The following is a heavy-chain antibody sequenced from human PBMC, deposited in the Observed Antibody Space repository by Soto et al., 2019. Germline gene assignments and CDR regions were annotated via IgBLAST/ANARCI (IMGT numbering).Heavy chain of an antibody. J-gene: IGHJ4*02. CDR3: ARGQEGVVATH. D-gene: IGHD5-12*01. CDR1: GGSLSGYY. CDR2: VKDGGHT. Sequence: QVQLQQWGAGLLKPSETLSLNCAVTGGSLSGYYWSWIRQPPGKGLEWIGEVKDGGHTNYSPSLRGRVTISSDTSNNQFSLRLNSVTAADTGMYYCARGQEGVVATHWDQGSLVTVSS. V-gene: IGHV4-34*01.